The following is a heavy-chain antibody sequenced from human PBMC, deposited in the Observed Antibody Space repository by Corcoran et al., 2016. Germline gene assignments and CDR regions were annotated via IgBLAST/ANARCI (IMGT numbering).Heavy chain of an antibody. Sequence: EVQLVESGGGLVQPGGSLRLSCAASGFTFSSYWMSWVRQAPGKGLEWVANIKQDGREKYYVNSVKGRFTISRDNAKNSLYRQMNSLRAEESAVYYGASQASGGALKWGAFDSWGQGTTVTVSS. CDR3: ASQASGGALKWGAFDS. CDR2: IKQDGREK. CDR1: GFTFSSYW. J-gene: IGHJ3*02. V-gene: IGHV3-7*01. D-gene: IGHD1-26*01.